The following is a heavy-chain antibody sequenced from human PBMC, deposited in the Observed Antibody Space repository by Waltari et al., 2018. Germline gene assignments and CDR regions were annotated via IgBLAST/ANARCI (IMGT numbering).Heavy chain of an antibody. D-gene: IGHD3-10*01. CDR1: GFPFSTYW. CDR3: TKGGHVDF. Sequence: EVQLVESGGGLVQPGGSLRLSWVASGFPFSTYWMTWGPQAPGEGMGGGGKIKAGGRENYYVGAVEGRFTISKDNGKNYMYLEMNNLRAEDTAVYYCTKGGHVDFWGPGSLVTVSS. V-gene: IGHV3-7*01. J-gene: IGHJ4*02. CDR2: IKAGGREN.